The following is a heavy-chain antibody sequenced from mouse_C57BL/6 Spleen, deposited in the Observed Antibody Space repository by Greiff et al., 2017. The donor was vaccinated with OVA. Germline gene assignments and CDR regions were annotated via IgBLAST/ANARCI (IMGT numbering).Heavy chain of an antibody. CDR2: INPSNGGT. CDR1: GYTFTSYW. J-gene: IGHJ2*01. CDR3: ARGDYYGNYFDY. D-gene: IGHD1-1*01. Sequence: QVQLKQSGTELVKPGASVKLSCKASGYTFTSYWMHWVKQRPGQGLEWIGNINPSNGGTNYNEKFKSKATLTVDKSSSTAYMQLSSLTSEDSAVYYCARGDYYGNYFDYWGQGTTLTVSS. V-gene: IGHV1-53*01.